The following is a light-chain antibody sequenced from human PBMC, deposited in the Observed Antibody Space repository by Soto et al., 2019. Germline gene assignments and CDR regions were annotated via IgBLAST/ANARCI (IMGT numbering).Light chain of an antibody. V-gene: IGKV1-39*01. CDR1: QSIGIY. J-gene: IGKJ2*01. Sequence: DIQMTQSPSSLSASVGDRVTITCRASQSIGIYLNWFQHHPGEAPKLLIYGASNLQNGVPSGFSGSGSATDFTLTITSLHPEHFATYYCQQSYSTPHTFGQGTRLEIK. CDR2: GAS. CDR3: QQSYSTPHT.